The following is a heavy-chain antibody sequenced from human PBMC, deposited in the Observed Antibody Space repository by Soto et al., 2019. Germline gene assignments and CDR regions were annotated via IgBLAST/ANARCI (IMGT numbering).Heavy chain of an antibody. V-gene: IGHV1-69*13. Sequence: GASVKVSCKASGGTFSSYAISRVRQAPGQGLEWMGGIIPIFGTANYAQKFQGRVTITADESTSTAYMELSSLRSGDTAVYYCARQSVVTPGGYYYYGMDVWGQGTTVTVSS. CDR2: IIPIFGTA. CDR1: GGTFSSYA. J-gene: IGHJ6*02. CDR3: ARQSVVTPGGYYYYGMDV. D-gene: IGHD2-15*01.